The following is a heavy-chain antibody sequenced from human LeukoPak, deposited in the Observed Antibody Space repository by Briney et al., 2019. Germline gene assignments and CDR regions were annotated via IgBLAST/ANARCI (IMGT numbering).Heavy chain of an antibody. CDR3: ARDIYGGSGTVGLDY. J-gene: IGHJ4*02. V-gene: IGHV1-69*13. CDR1: GGTFSSYA. Sequence: SVKVSCKASGGTFSSYAISWVRQAPGQGLEWMGGIIPIFGTANYAQKFQGRVTITADASTSTAYMELSSLRSEDTAVYYCARDIYGGSGTVGLDYWGQGTLVTVSS. CDR2: IIPIFGTA. D-gene: IGHD3-10*01.